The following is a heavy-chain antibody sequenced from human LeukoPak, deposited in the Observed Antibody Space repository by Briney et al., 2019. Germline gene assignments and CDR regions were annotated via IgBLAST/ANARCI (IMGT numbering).Heavy chain of an antibody. CDR1: GFTFTSSA. Sequence: TSVKVSCKASGFTFTSSAMQWVRQARGQPLEWIGWIVVGSGNTNYAQKFQERVTITSDMSTSTAYMELSSLRSEDTAVYYCAAASRGYSYAFDIWGQGTMVSVSS. J-gene: IGHJ3*02. CDR2: IVVGSGNT. D-gene: IGHD5-18*01. CDR3: AAASRGYSYAFDI. V-gene: IGHV1-58*02.